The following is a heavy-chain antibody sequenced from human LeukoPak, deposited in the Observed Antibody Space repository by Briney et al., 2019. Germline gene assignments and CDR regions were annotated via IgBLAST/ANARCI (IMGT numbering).Heavy chain of an antibody. V-gene: IGHV3-23*01. J-gene: IGHJ4*02. D-gene: IGHD5-18*01. CDR3: AKAELRGYSYGFDY. CDR2: ISGRGGST. Sequence: PGGSLRLSCAASGFTFSSYAMSWVRQAPGKGRGWVSAISGRGGSTYYADSVKGRFTISRDNSKNTLYLQMNSLRAEYTAVYYCAKAELRGYSYGFDYWGQGTLVTVSS. CDR1: GFTFSSYA.